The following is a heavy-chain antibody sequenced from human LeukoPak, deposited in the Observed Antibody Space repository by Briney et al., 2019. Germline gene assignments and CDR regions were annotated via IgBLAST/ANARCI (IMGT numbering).Heavy chain of an antibody. D-gene: IGHD2-8*01. J-gene: IGHJ5*02. CDR2: INPSGGGT. V-gene: IGHV1-46*01. Sequence: ASVKVSCKASGYTLTSYYIHWVRQATGQGLEWMGVINPSGGGTSYAQKFQGRVTMTRDTSTSTVYMDLRSLRSEDTAVYFCARDMLAVPSNWFDPWGQGTLVTVSS. CDR1: GYTLTSYY. CDR3: ARDMLAVPSNWFDP.